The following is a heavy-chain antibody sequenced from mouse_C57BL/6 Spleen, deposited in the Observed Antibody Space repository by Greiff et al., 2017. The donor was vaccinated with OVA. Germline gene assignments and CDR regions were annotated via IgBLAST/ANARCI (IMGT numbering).Heavy chain of an antibody. CDR2: IYPGDGDT. CDR1: GYAFSSSW. Sequence: VQLQQSGPELVKPGASVKISCKASGYAFSSSWMNWVKQRPGTGLEWIGRIYPGDGDTNYNGKFKGKATLTSDKTSSTAYMQLSSLTSEDSAVYFCARSGCVLPYYFDYWGQGTTLTVSS. J-gene: IGHJ2*01. D-gene: IGHD1-1*01. V-gene: IGHV1-82*01. CDR3: ARSGCVLPYYFDY.